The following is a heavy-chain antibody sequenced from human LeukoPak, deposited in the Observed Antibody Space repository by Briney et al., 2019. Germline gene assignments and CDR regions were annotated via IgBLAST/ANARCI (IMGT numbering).Heavy chain of an antibody. J-gene: IGHJ4*02. V-gene: IGHV3-74*01. CDR1: GFTFSSYW. Sequence: GGSLRLSCAASGFTFSSYWMHWVRQAPGKGLVWVSRINSDGSSTSYADSVKGRFTISRDNAKNTLYLQMNSLRAEDTAVYYCVRDSGWYRVEYWGQGTLVTVSS. CDR2: INSDGSST. D-gene: IGHD6-19*01. CDR3: VRDSGWYRVEY.